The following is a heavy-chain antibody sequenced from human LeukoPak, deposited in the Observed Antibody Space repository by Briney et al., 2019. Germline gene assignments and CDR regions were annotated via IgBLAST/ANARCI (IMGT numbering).Heavy chain of an antibody. V-gene: IGHV1-46*01. D-gene: IGHD5-24*01. CDR2: INPSGGST. J-gene: IGHJ4*02. CDR3: ARDQGMAGQLDY. CDR1: GYTFTGYY. Sequence: GASVKVSCKASGYTFTGYYMHWVRQAPGQGLEWMGIINPSGGSTSYAQKFQGRVTMTRDTSTSTVYMELSSLRSEDTAVYYCARDQGMAGQLDYWGQGTLVTVSS.